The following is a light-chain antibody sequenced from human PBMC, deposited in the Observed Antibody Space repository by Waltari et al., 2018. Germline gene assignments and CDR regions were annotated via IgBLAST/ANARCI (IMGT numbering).Light chain of an antibody. J-gene: IGLJ1*01. Sequence: QSALTQPASVSGSPGQSITISCTGTGSDVGGYDYVSWYQRHPGKVPKVMIYVVNKRPSGFSDRVSGSKSGYTASLTIAGLQAQDEADYYCSSYTSSRAIFVFGIGTKVTVL. CDR2: VVN. CDR3: SSYTSSRAIFV. V-gene: IGLV2-14*01. CDR1: GSDVGGYDY.